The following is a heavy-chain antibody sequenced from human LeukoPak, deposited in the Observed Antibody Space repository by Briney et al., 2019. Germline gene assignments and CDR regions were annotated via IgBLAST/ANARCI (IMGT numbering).Heavy chain of an antibody. V-gene: IGHV3-48*01. D-gene: IGHD3-22*01. CDR2: ITSSSSSI. Sequence: GGSLRLSCVASGFSFNDYSMNWVRQAPGKGLEWISYITSSSSSIYYADSVKGRFTISRDNAKNSLYLQMNRLRAEDTAVYYCARASSGYWYYFDYWGQGTLVTVSS. CDR3: ARASSGYWYYFDY. J-gene: IGHJ4*02. CDR1: GFSFNDYS.